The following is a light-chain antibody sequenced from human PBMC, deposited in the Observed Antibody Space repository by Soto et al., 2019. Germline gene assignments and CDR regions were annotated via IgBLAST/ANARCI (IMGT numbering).Light chain of an antibody. CDR1: HTISSSY. V-gene: IGKV3D-20*02. Sequence: EIVLTQSPGTLSLSPGERATLSCRASHTISSSYLAWYQQKPGQAPRLLMYGASSRATGIPDRFSGSGSGTDFTLTISSLEPEDFAVYYCQQRSNWVTFGQGTRLEI. CDR3: QQRSNWVT. CDR2: GAS. J-gene: IGKJ5*01.